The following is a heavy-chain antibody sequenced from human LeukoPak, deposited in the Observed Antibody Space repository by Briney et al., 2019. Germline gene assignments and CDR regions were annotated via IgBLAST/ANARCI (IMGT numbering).Heavy chain of an antibody. Sequence: PSETLSLTCTVSGGSISSSSYYWGWIRQPPGKGLEWIGSIYYSGSTYYNPSLKSRVTISVDTSKNQFSLKLSSVTAADTAVYYCARDGYGGKNGPTGYMDVWGKGTTVTVSS. CDR1: GGSISSSSYY. CDR3: ARDGYGGKNGPTGYMDV. V-gene: IGHV4-39*07. D-gene: IGHD4-23*01. CDR2: IYYSGST. J-gene: IGHJ6*03.